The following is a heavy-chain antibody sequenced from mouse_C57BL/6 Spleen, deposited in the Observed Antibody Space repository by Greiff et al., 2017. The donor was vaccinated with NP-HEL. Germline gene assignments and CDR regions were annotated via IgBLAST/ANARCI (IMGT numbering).Heavy chain of an antibody. V-gene: IGHV1-19*01. Sequence: VQLQQSGPVLVKPGASVKMSCKASGYTFTDYYMNWVKQSHGKSLEWIGVINPYNGGTSYNQKFKGKATLTVDKSSSTAYMELNSLTSEDSAVYYCARTLITTVVPLDYWGQGTTLTVSS. CDR2: INPYNGGT. CDR3: ARTLITTVVPLDY. J-gene: IGHJ2*01. CDR1: GYTFTDYY. D-gene: IGHD1-1*01.